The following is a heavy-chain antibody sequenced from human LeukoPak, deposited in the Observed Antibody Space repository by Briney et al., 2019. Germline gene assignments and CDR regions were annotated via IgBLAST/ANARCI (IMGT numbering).Heavy chain of an antibody. V-gene: IGHV3-30-3*01. J-gene: IGHJ4*02. CDR3: VRQKKSHGNFDY. D-gene: IGHD1-26*01. CDR2: ISYDGSNK. CDR1: GFTFSSYA. Sequence: GGSLRLSCAASGFTFSSYAMHWVRQAPGKGLEWVAVISYDGSNKYYADSVKGRFTISRDNSKNTLYLQMNSLRAEDTAVYYCVRQKKSHGNFDYWGQGTLVTVSS.